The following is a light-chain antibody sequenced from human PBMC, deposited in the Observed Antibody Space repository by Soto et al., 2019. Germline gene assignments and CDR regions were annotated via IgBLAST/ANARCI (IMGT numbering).Light chain of an antibody. Sequence: DIQLTQSPSCLSASVGDRVTMTWRASQGISSYLVWYQQKPGKAPKLLIYAASTLQSGVPSRFSGSGSGTEFTLTISSLQPEDFATYYCQQLNSYPLTFGGGTKVEIK. J-gene: IGKJ4*01. CDR3: QQLNSYPLT. CDR1: QGISSY. V-gene: IGKV1-9*01. CDR2: AAS.